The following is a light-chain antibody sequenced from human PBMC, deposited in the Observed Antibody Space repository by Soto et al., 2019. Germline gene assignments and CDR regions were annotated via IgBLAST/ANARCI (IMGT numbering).Light chain of an antibody. CDR2: GNS. Sequence: QSVLTQPPSVSGAPGQRVTISCTGSSSNIGAGYDVHWYQQLPGTAPKLLIYGNSNRPSGVPDRLSGSESGTSASLAITGLQAEDEADYYCQSYDSSLSGWVFGGGTKLTVL. CDR3: QSYDSSLSGWV. CDR1: SSNIGAGYD. J-gene: IGLJ3*02. V-gene: IGLV1-40*01.